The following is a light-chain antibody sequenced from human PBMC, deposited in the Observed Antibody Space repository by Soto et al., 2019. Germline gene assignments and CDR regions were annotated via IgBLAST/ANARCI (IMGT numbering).Light chain of an antibody. J-gene: IGKJ5*01. V-gene: IGKV3-15*01. CDR3: QQYNNWPPIT. Sequence: ENVLTQSPGTLSLSPVERATLSCRASQSISSNYLAWYQQKPGQAPRLLIFGASTRATGIPARFSGSGSGTEFTLTISSLQSEDFAVYYCQQYNNWPPITFGQGTRLEI. CDR2: GAS. CDR1: QSISSN.